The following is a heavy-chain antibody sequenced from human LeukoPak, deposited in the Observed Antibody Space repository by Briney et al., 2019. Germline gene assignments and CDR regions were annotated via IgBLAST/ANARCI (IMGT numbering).Heavy chain of an antibody. J-gene: IGHJ6*03. D-gene: IGHD2-21*02. CDR1: GGTFSSYA. CDR2: IIPIFGTA. CDR3: ARSTTGDWDYYYYYMDV. Sequence: ASVKVSCKASGGTFSSYAISWVRQAPGQGLEWMGGIIPIFGTANYAQKFQSRVTITTDESTSTAYMELSSLRSEDTAVYYCARSTTGDWDYYYYYMDVWGKGTTVTVSS. V-gene: IGHV1-69*05.